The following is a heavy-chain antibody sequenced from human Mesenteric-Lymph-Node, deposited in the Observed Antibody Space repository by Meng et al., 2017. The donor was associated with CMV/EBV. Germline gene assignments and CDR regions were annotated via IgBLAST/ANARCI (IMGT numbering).Heavy chain of an antibody. CDR1: GYTFTGYY. J-gene: IGHJ4*02. Sequence: ASVKVSCKASGYTFTGYYMHWVRQAPGQGLEWMGWINPNSGGTNYAQKFQGRVTMTRDTSTSTVYMELSSLRSEDTAVYYCARGPFGSYSIDYWGQGTLVTVSS. D-gene: IGHD1-26*01. CDR2: INPNSGGT. CDR3: ARGPFGSYSIDY. V-gene: IGHV1-2*02.